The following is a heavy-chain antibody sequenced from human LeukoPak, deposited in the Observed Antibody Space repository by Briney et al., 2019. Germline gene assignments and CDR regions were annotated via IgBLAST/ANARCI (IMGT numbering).Heavy chain of an antibody. Sequence: SETLSLTCTVSGGSISSYYWSWIRQPAGKGLEWIGRIYTSGSTNYNPSLKSRVTMSVDTSKNQFSLKLSSVTAADTAVYYCARDKLISGSGAFDIWGQGTMVTVSS. J-gene: IGHJ3*02. CDR3: ARDKLISGSGAFDI. D-gene: IGHD1-26*01. CDR1: GGSISSYY. V-gene: IGHV4-4*07. CDR2: IYTSGST.